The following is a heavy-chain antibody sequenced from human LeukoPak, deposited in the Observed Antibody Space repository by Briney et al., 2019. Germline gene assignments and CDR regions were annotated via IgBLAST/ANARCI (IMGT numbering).Heavy chain of an antibody. CDR2: ISSSSSTI. CDR1: GFTFSSYS. J-gene: IGHJ4*02. CDR3: ARDLPDITGTSASDY. D-gene: IGHD1-20*01. V-gene: IGHV3-48*04. Sequence: GGSLRLSCAASGFTFSSYSMNWVRQAPGKGLEWVSYISSSSSTIYYADSVKGRFTISRDNAKNSLYLQMNSLRAEDTAVYYCARDLPDITGTSASDYWGQGTLVTVSS.